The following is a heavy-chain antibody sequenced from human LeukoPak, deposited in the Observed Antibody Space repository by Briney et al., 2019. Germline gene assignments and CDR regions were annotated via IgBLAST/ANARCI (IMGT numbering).Heavy chain of an antibody. CDR1: GFTFSFYS. D-gene: IGHD2-2*01. J-gene: IGHJ5*02. V-gene: IGHV3-21*01. Sequence: GGSLRLSCAASGFTFSFYSMHWVRQAPGKGLEWVSCISSSGNYIYYADSVKGRFIISRDNDKNSLHLQMNILRADDTAVYYCVRGQQPEVPTSDSSPSAWGQGTLVTVSS. CDR3: VRGQQPEVPTSDSSPSA. CDR2: ISSSGNYI.